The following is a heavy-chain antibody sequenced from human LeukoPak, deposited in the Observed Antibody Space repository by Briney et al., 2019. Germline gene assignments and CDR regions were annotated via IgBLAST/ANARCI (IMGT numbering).Heavy chain of an antibody. J-gene: IGHJ4*02. V-gene: IGHV4-61*01. CDR2: IYYSGST. CDR1: GGSVSSGSYY. D-gene: IGHD4-11*01. CDR3: ARDPMTTVGY. Sequence: SETLSLTCTVSGGSVSSGSYYWSWIRQPPGKGLGWIGYIYYSGSTNYNPSLKSRVTISVDTSKNQFSLKLSSVTAADTAVYYCARDPMTTVGYWGQGTLVTVSS.